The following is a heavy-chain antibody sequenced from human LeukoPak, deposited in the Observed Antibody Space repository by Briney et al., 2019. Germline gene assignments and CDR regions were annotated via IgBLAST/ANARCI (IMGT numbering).Heavy chain of an antibody. CDR3: ARGQGWIAAAGQFDY. V-gene: IGHV3-66*01. CDR1: GFTVSSNY. CDR2: IYSGGST. J-gene: IGHJ4*02. Sequence: GGSLRLSCAASGFTVSSNYTNWVRRAPGKGLEWVSVIYSGGSTHYADSVKGRFTISRDNSKNTLYLQMNSLRAEDTAVYYCARGQGWIAAAGQFDYWGQGTLVSVTS. D-gene: IGHD6-13*01.